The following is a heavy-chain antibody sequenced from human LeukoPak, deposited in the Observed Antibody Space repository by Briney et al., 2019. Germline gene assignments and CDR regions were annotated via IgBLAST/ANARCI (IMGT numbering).Heavy chain of an antibody. D-gene: IGHD6-6*01. Sequence: SETLSLTCTVSGVSISSYYWAWIRQPAGKGLEWIGRIYFSGSTNYNPSLKSRVTMSVDTSKNQFSLKLSSVTAADTAVYYCARHRAYSSSSPFDYWGQGTLVTVSS. CDR1: GVSISSYY. J-gene: IGHJ4*02. V-gene: IGHV4-4*07. CDR2: IYFSGST. CDR3: ARHRAYSSSSPFDY.